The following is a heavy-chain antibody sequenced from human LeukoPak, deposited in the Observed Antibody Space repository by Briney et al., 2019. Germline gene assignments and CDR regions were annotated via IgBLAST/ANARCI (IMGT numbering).Heavy chain of an antibody. Sequence: GESLKISRKVSGYIFTNYWIGWVRQMPGKGLEWVGIIYSGDSDTRYSPSFQGQVTISADKSISTAYLQWSSLRASDTAMYYCARPERAQDAFDIWGRGTMVAVS. J-gene: IGHJ3*02. CDR1: GYIFTNYW. D-gene: IGHD1-26*01. V-gene: IGHV5-51*01. CDR3: ARPERAQDAFDI. CDR2: IYSGDSDT.